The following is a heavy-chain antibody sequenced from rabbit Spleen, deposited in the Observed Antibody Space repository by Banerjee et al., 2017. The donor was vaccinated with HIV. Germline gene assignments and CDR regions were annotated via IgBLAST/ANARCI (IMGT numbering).Heavy chain of an antibody. CDR2: IDTNNGDT. D-gene: IGHD1-1*01. J-gene: IGHJ2*01. V-gene: IGHV1S45*01. Sequence: QEQLVESGGGLVQPGGSLKLSCKASGVSFTSSSYMCWVRQAPGKGLEWIACIDTNNGDTDYANWPKGRFTISKTSSTTVTLQMTSLTAADTATYFCARNYVNAFDPWGPGTLVTIS. CDR3: ARNYVNAFDP. CDR1: GVSFTSSSY.